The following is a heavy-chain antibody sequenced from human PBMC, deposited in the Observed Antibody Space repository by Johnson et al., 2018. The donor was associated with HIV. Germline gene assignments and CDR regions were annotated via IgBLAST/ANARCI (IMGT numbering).Heavy chain of an antibody. CDR3: ARERFSDMLTGYHAFDV. Sequence: QVQLVESGGGLIQPGGSLRLSCAASGFSVSGSYMGWVRQAPGNGLEWVAFIRYDGSNKYYADSVKGRITISRDNTKNMVYLQMNSLRPEDTAVYYCARERFSDMLTGYHAFDVWGQGTMVTVSS. CDR1: GFSVSGSY. D-gene: IGHD3-9*01. V-gene: IGHV3-30*02. J-gene: IGHJ3*01. CDR2: IRYDGSNK.